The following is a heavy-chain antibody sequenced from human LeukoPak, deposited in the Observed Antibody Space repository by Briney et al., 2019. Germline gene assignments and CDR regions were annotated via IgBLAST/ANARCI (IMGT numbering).Heavy chain of an antibody. CDR1: GFTFSSYA. CDR3: AKHATSRISQGIIDV. D-gene: IGHD1-14*01. CDR2: ISASGGST. J-gene: IGHJ3*01. Sequence: GGSLRLSCEASGFTFSSYAMSWVRQAPGQGLEWVSAISASGGSTDYADYVKGRVTISRDTSKNTLYLQMNRLRSDDTAVYYCAKHATSRISQGIIDVGGQGTMVTV. V-gene: IGHV3-23*01.